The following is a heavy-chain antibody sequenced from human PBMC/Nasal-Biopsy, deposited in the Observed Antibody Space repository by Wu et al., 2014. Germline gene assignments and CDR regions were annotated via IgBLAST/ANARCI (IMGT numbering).Heavy chain of an antibody. Sequence: TLSLTCTVSGESMSINNHDWNWIRQTAGRGLEWIGRVYSSGTTNYNSALKGRVIMSVDTSKNQFSLRLTSVTASDTAVYFCATTPWNFPPQYYFDSWGQGTVVDRLL. D-gene: IGHD1-1*01. J-gene: IGHJ4*02. CDR1: GESMSINNHD. CDR2: VYSSGTT. V-gene: IGHV4-61*02. CDR3: ATTPWNFPPQYYFDS.